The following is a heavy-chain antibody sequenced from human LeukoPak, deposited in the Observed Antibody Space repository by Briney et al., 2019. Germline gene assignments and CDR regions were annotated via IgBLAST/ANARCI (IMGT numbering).Heavy chain of an antibody. J-gene: IGHJ4*02. D-gene: IGHD1-26*01. CDR3: ASLAEWELLASGGY. Sequence: ASVKVSCKASGYTFTSYDINWVRQATGQGLEWMGWMNPDSGNTGYAQKFQGRVTITRNTSISTAYMELSSLRSEDTAVYYCASLAEWELLASGGYWGQGTLVTVSS. CDR2: MNPDSGNT. V-gene: IGHV1-8*03. CDR1: GYTFTSYD.